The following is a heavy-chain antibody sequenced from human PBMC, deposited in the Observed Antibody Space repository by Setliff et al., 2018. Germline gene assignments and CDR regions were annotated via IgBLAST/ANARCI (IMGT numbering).Heavy chain of an antibody. J-gene: IGHJ5*02. V-gene: IGHV3-73*01. Sequence: GGALRLSCAVSGFTFSGAAVHWVRQASGKGLEWVGRIRSKASSYATRYTESMKGRFTISRDNAKNTLYLQMNSLRAEDTAVYYCASSSSGQRRKQSWGQGTLVTVSS. CDR3: ASSSSGQRRKQS. CDR2: IRSKASSYAT. CDR1: GFTFSGAA. D-gene: IGHD3-22*01.